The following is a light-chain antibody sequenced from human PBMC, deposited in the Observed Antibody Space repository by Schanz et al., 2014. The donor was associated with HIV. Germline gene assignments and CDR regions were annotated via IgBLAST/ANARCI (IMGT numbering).Light chain of an antibody. J-gene: IGKJ2*01. CDR2: GAS. Sequence: EIVMTQSPGTLSVSPGERATLSCRASQTVSNNLAWYQQKPGQAPRLLIYGASTRVTGIPARFSGSGSGTEFTLTISSLQSEDFAVYYCQQYNNWPGTFGQGTRLEIK. V-gene: IGKV3-15*01. CDR1: QTVSNN. CDR3: QQYNNWPGT.